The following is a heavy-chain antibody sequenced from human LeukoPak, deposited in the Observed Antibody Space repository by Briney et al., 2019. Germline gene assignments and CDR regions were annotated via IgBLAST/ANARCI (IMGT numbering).Heavy chain of an antibody. CDR3: ARGTPVTDHIDY. Sequence: SQTLSLTCAISGDSVSSNSAAWNWVRQSPSRGLEWLGRTYYRSKWYSHYSVSVKSRITINPDTSRNQFSLQLNSVTAADTAVYYCARGTPVTDHIDYWGQGTLVTVSS. CDR1: GDSVSSNSAA. D-gene: IGHD2-21*02. V-gene: IGHV6-1*01. J-gene: IGHJ4*02. CDR2: TYYRSKWYS.